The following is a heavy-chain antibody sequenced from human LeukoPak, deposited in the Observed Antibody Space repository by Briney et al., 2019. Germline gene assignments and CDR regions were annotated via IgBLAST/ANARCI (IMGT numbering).Heavy chain of an antibody. Sequence: SETLSLTCTVSGGSISSYYWSWIRQPPGKGLEWIGYIYYSGSTNYNPSLKSRVTISVDTSKNQFSLKLSSVTAADTAVYYCARPNPSQAYAFDIWGQGTMVTVSS. J-gene: IGHJ3*02. CDR2: IYYSGST. D-gene: IGHD2-21*01. CDR1: GGSISSYY. CDR3: ARPNPSQAYAFDI. V-gene: IGHV4-59*08.